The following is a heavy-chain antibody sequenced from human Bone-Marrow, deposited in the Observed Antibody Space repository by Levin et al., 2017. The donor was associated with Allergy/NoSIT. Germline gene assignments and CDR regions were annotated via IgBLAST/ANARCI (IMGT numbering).Heavy chain of an antibody. J-gene: IGHJ3*02. CDR1: GGPISNYY. V-gene: IGHV4-59*01. CDR3: ARTGSVLMVHDNAFDI. D-gene: IGHD2-8*01. CDR2: ILSTGGT. Sequence: SETLSLTCTVSGGPISNYYWSWIRQPPGKDLEWIGYILSTGGTTYNPSLKRRVTISLDTSKNQFSLRLSSVTAADTAVYYCARTGSVLMVHDNAFDIWGPGTMVTVSS.